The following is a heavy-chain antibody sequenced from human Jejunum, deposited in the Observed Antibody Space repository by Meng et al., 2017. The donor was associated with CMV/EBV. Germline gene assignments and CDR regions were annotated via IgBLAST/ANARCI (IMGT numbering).Heavy chain of an antibody. CDR3: AADISTAWFYY. Sequence: LQEPGPGLVKPSDTLSLPCTVPGDSISSGRHFWGWIRQAPGKGLEWIATIHYTETTHYNPSLKSRITISVDTSKNQISLKVNSVTAADTAMYYCAADISTAWFYYWGQGTLVTVSS. J-gene: IGHJ4*02. CDR1: GDSISSGRHF. D-gene: IGHD2-2*01. V-gene: IGHV4-39*07. CDR2: IHYTETT.